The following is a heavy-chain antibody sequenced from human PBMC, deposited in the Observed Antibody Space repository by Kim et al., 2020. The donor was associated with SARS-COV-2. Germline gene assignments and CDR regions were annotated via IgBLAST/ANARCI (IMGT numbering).Heavy chain of an antibody. D-gene: IGHD2-8*02. Sequence: GGSLRLSCAASGFTFSSYGMHWVRQAPGKGLEWVAVISYDGSNKYYADSVKGRFTISRDNSKNTLYLQMNSLRAEDTAVYYCAKGVTGGNRPNYDDYWGQGTLVTVSS. J-gene: IGHJ4*02. CDR3: AKGVTGGNRPNYDDY. CDR2: ISYDGSNK. V-gene: IGHV3-30*18. CDR1: GFTFSSYG.